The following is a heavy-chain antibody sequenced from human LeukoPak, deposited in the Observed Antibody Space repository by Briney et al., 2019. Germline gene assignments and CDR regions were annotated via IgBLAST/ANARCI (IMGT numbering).Heavy chain of an antibody. Sequence: ASVKVSCKASGYTFTGYYMHWVRQAPGQGLEWMGRINPNGGGTNYAQKFQGRVTMTRDTSISTAYMELSRLRSDDTAVYYCARDQSGAYYYDSSGYSFDYWGQGTLVTVSS. D-gene: IGHD3-22*01. V-gene: IGHV1-2*06. CDR2: INPNGGGT. J-gene: IGHJ4*02. CDR1: GYTFTGYY. CDR3: ARDQSGAYYYDSSGYSFDY.